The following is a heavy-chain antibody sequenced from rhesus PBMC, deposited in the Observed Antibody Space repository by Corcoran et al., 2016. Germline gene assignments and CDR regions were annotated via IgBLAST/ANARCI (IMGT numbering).Heavy chain of an antibody. V-gene: IGHV4-122*02. CDR3: ARDHDEDDYGYYYTGGDY. D-gene: IGHD3-9*01. J-gene: IGHJ4*01. CDR2: ITYRGST. Sequence: QVQLQESGPGLVKPSETLSLTCAVSGYSISSGYYWSWIRQPPGKGLEWIGYITYRGSTSYTPSLKRRVTISRDTSKTQFSLKLSSVTAADTAVYYCARDHDEDDYGYYYTGGDYWGQGVLVTVSS. CDR1: GYSISSGYY.